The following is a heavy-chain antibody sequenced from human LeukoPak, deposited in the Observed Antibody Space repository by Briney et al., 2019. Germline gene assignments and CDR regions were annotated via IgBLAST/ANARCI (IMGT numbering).Heavy chain of an antibody. D-gene: IGHD6-19*01. Sequence: SETLSLTCTVSGGSISSSSYYWGWIRQPPGKGLEWIGSIYYSGSTYYNPSLKSRVTISVDTSKNQFSLKLNSVTAADTAVYYCARAVAGQLTFDYWGQGTLVTVSS. V-gene: IGHV4-39*01. CDR2: IYYSGST. CDR3: ARAVAGQLTFDY. CDR1: GGSISSSSYY. J-gene: IGHJ4*02.